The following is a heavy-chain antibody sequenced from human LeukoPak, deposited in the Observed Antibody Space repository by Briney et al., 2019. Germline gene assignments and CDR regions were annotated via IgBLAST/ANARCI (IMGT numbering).Heavy chain of an antibody. D-gene: IGHD6-13*01. CDR1: GFTFSSYG. CDR3: AKAPRAVGTPIFEY. Sequence: PGGSLRLSCAASGFTFSSYGMHWVRQAPGKGLEWVAFIRYDGSNKYYADSVKGRFTISRDNSKSTLYLQMNTLRAEDTAVYYCAKAPRAVGTPIFEYWGQGTLVTVSS. CDR2: IRYDGSNK. J-gene: IGHJ4*02. V-gene: IGHV3-30*02.